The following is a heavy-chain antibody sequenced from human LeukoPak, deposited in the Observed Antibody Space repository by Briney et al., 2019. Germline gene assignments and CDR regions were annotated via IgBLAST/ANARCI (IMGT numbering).Heavy chain of an antibody. CDR1: GYTFTSYG. D-gene: IGHD5-24*01. V-gene: IGHV1-18*01. Sequence: ASVKVSCKASGYTFTSYGISWVRQAPGQGLEWMGWISAYNGNTNYAQKLQGRVTMTTDTSTSTAYMELRSLRSDDTAVYYCASPRRDGYNSGFPYVYWGQGTLVTVSS. CDR3: ASPRRDGYNSGFPYVY. J-gene: IGHJ4*02. CDR2: ISAYNGNT.